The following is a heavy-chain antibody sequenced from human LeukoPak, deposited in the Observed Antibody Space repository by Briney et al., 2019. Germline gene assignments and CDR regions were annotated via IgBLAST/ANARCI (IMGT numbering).Heavy chain of an antibody. D-gene: IGHD3-22*01. J-gene: IGHJ4*02. CDR2: IIPIFGIA. CDR3: ARAPDYYDSSGYWYYLDY. V-gene: IGHV1-69*04. Sequence: SVKVSCKASGGTFSSYAISWVRQAPGQGLEWMGRIIPIFGIANYAQKFQGRVTITADKSTSTAYMELSSLRSEDTAVYYCARAPDYYDSSGYWYYLDYWGQGTLVTVSS. CDR1: GGTFSSYA.